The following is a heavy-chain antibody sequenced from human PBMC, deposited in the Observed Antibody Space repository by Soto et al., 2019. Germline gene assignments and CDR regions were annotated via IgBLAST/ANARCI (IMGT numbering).Heavy chain of an antibody. D-gene: IGHD1-26*01. CDR2: ISNDGQTE. CDR1: GFTFSSYG. J-gene: IGHJ6*02. V-gene: IGHV3-30*18. CDR3: AKGGPGGGRHFYYGMDV. Sequence: QMQLLESGGGVVQAGTSLRLSCVASGFTFSSYGFHWVRQRPGKGLEWVAVISNDGQTEYYRESVKGRFSVSRERPGNAVYLQMNSLRVEETGVYYCAKGGPGGGRHFYYGMDVWGQGTTVTVSS.